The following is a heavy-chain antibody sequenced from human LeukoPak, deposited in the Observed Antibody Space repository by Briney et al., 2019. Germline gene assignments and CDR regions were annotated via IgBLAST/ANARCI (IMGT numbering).Heavy chain of an antibody. V-gene: IGHV4-39*01. CDR1: DASISSRTYY. Sequence: SETLSLTCTVSDASISSRTYYWGWICQPPGKGLEWIGIIYYGGSTYYNPSLKSRVTMSVDTSWTQFSLKMSYVTAADTAVYYCARLSSSYDYWGQGTLVTVSS. D-gene: IGHD6-13*01. CDR2: IYYGGST. J-gene: IGHJ4*02. CDR3: ARLSSSYDY.